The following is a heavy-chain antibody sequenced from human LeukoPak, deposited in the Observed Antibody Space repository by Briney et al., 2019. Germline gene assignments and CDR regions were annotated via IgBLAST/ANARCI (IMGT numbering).Heavy chain of an antibody. CDR1: GFTFDDYA. V-gene: IGHV3-9*01. CDR2: ISWNSGSI. CDR3: AKGKQGWFGELSGPDP. J-gene: IGHJ5*02. Sequence: PGGSLRLSCAASGFTFDDYAMHWVRQAPGKGLEWVSGISWNSGSIGYADSVKGRFTISRDNAKNSLYLQMNSLRAEDTALYYCAKGKQGWFGELSGPDPWGQGTPVTVSS. D-gene: IGHD3-10*01.